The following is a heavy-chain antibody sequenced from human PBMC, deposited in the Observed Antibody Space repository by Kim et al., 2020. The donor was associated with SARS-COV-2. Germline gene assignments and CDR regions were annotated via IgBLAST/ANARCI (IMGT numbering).Heavy chain of an antibody. Sequence: GGSLRLSCAASGFTFSNAWMSWVRQAPGKGLEWVGRIKSKTDGGTTDYAAPVKGRFTISGDDSKSTLYLQMNSLKTDDTAVYYCTTFICSSTSCYGPDAFDIWGQGTMVTVSS. D-gene: IGHD2-2*01. V-gene: IGHV3-15*01. CDR3: TTFICSSTSCYGPDAFDI. CDR1: GFTFSNAW. CDR2: IKSKTDGGTT. J-gene: IGHJ3*02.